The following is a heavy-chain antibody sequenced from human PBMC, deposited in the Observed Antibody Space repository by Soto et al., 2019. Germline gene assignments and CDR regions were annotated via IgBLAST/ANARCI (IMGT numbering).Heavy chain of an antibody. Sequence: EVQLVESGGGLVKPGGSLRLSCAASGFTFSNYNMKWVRQAPGKGLEWVSSITASTSYIYYADSVKGRFTISRDNAKNSLFLQMNSLRAEDTAVYYCARQYSSSFRTTDYWGQGTLVNVSS. D-gene: IGHD6-6*01. J-gene: IGHJ4*02. CDR2: ITASTSYI. V-gene: IGHV3-21*01. CDR3: ARQYSSSFRTTDY. CDR1: GFTFSNYN.